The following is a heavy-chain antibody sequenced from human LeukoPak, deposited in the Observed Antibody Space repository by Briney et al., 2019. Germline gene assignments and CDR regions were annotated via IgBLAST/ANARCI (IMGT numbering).Heavy chain of an antibody. CDR3: VLFSHVVGATTEVDY. CDR1: GFSFSSYW. V-gene: IGHV3-74*01. CDR2: INSDGSST. D-gene: IGHD1-26*01. Sequence: GGSLRLSCAASGFSFSSYWMHWVRQTPGKGLVWVSRINSDGSSTSYADSVRGRFTISRDNAKNTLYLQMNSLRTEDTAVYHCVLFSHVVGATTEVDYWGQGTLVTVSS. J-gene: IGHJ4*02.